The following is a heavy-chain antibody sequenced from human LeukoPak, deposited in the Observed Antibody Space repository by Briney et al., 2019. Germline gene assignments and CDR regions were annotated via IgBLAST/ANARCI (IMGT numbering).Heavy chain of an antibody. CDR2: ISTSSSYI. Sequence: PGGSLRLSCAASGFTFSSYSMNWVRQAPGKGLEWVSSISTSSSYIYYADSVKGRFTISRDNAKNSLYLQMNSLRAEDTAVYYCARDLPGATVAGRWFDYWGQGTLVTVSS. CDR3: ARDLPGATVAGRWFDY. D-gene: IGHD6-19*01. CDR1: GFTFSSYS. J-gene: IGHJ4*02. V-gene: IGHV3-21*01.